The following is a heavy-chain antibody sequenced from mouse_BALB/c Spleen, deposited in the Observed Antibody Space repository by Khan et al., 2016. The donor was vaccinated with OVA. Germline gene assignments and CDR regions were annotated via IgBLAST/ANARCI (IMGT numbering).Heavy chain of an antibody. V-gene: IGHV1-7*01. J-gene: IGHJ2*01. Sequence: QVQLQQSGAELAKPGASVKMSCKASGYTFTSYWMHWIKQRPGQGLEWIGYINPTSGYTDYNQKFKVKATLTADKSSSTAYMQLNSLTSDDSAVYYCARDRIDYWGQGTTLTVSS. CDR3: ARDRIDY. CDR1: GYTFTSYW. CDR2: INPTSGYT.